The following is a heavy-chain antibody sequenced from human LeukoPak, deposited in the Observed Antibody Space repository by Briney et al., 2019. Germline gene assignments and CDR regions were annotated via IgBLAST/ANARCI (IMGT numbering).Heavy chain of an antibody. CDR1: DGSITNND. D-gene: IGHD2-2*01. CDR3: ARGQYCITTSCSYPYFYMDV. Sequence: SETLSLTCTVSDGSITNNDWSWVRQTPWKGLEFIGYVHYSGTTNYNPSLRSRVTISIDTSRKHFFLKLKSVTAADTAVYYCARGQYCITTSCSYPYFYMDVWGRGTTVTVSS. CDR2: VHYSGTT. V-gene: IGHV4-59*01. J-gene: IGHJ6*03.